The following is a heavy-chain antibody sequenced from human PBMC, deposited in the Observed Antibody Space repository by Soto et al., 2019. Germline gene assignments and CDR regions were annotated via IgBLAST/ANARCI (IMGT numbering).Heavy chain of an antibody. CDR2: IHNDGRST. CDR1: GFTFSDYW. CDR3: ARSTWQNYFDS. J-gene: IGHJ4*02. V-gene: IGHV3-74*01. Sequence: EVQLVESGGGLVQPGGSLRLSCAASGFTFSDYWMHWVRQTPGKGLMWISRIHNDGRSTDNADSVKGRFTISRDNARNTLYLQMNSLRAEDTAVYYCARSTWQNYFDSGGQGTLVTVSS.